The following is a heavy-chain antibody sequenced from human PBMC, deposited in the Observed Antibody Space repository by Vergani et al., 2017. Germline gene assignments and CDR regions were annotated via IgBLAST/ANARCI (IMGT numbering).Heavy chain of an antibody. Sequence: EVQLLESGGGLVKPGGSLRLSCAASGFTFSSYAMSWVRQAPGKGLEWVSAISGRGGSTYYADSVKGRFTISRDNSKNTLYLQMNSLRAEDTAVYYCAKGGYSYGFSLDAFDIWGQGTMVTVSS. D-gene: IGHD5-18*01. CDR1: GFTFSSYA. CDR3: AKGGYSYGFSLDAFDI. J-gene: IGHJ3*02. CDR2: ISGRGGST. V-gene: IGHV3-23*01.